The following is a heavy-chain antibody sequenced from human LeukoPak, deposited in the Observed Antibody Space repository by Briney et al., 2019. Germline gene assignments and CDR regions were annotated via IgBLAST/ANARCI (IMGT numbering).Heavy chain of an antibody. CDR2: ISSSGSTI. D-gene: IGHD4-17*01. CDR1: AFTFSSYE. CDR3: AADQIYGDYDPIGY. V-gene: IGHV3-48*03. J-gene: IGHJ4*02. Sequence: HPRRSRRLSCAAAAFTFSSYEINWVRQAARKWLEWVSNISSSGSTIYYEESVKSRFTITRDNAKKSLYLQMNSLRAEDTAVYYCAADQIYGDYDPIGYWGQGTLVTVSS.